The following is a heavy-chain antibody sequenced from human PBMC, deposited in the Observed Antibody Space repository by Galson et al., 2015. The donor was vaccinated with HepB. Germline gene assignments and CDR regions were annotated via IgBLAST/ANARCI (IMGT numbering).Heavy chain of an antibody. CDR1: GFTFSSYG. Sequence: SLRLSCAASGFTFSSYGMHWVRQAPGKGLEWVAVIWYDGSNKYYADSVKGRFTISRDNSKNTLYLQMNSLRAEDTAVYYCARAPPYYYDSSGYYQRYYYYGMDVWGQGTTVTVSS. V-gene: IGHV3-33*01. J-gene: IGHJ6*02. CDR3: ARAPPYYYDSSGYYQRYYYYGMDV. CDR2: IWYDGSNK. D-gene: IGHD3-22*01.